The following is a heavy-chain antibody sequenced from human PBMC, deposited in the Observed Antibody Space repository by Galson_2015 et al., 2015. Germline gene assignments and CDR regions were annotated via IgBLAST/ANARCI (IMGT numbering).Heavy chain of an antibody. V-gene: IGHV3-48*03. CDR1: GFTLRSCG. CDR3: ARGEPPDGDFASGYGMDG. Sequence: SLRLSCAASGFTLRSCGMNWVRQAPGKGLGWVSYISSGGRTIYYADSVKGRFTISRDNAKNSLYLQMNSLRAEDTAVYYCARGEPPDGDFASGYGMDGSGQGTTVTVSS. D-gene: IGHD3-3*01. J-gene: IGHJ6*02. CDR2: ISSGGRTI.